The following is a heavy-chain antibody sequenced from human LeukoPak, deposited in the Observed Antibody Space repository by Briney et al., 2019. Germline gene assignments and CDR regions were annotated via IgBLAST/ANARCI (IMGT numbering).Heavy chain of an antibody. J-gene: IGHJ3*02. D-gene: IGHD2-15*01. CDR3: ARGGRLDAFDI. Sequence: PSETLSLTCAVYGGSFSGYYWSWIRQPPGKGLEWIGYIYHSGSTYYNPSLKSRVTISVDRSKNQFSLKLSSVTAADTAVYYCARGGRLDAFDIWGQGTMVTVSS. CDR2: IYHSGST. V-gene: IGHV4-34*01. CDR1: GGSFSGYY.